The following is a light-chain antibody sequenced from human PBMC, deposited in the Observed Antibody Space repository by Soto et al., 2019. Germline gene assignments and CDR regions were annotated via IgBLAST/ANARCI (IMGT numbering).Light chain of an antibody. CDR3: QQYGSSPRT. Sequence: EIVLTQCPCTLSFSPWERSALSCMASQSVSSSYLAWYQQKPGQAPRLLIYGASSRATGIPDRFSGSGSGTDFTLTISRLEPEDFAVYYCQQYGSSPRTFGGGTKVDI. V-gene: IGKV3-20*01. CDR2: GAS. J-gene: IGKJ4*01. CDR1: QSVSSSY.